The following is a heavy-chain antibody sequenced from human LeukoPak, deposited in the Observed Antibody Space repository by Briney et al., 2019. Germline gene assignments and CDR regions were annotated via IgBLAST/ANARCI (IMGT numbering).Heavy chain of an antibody. Sequence: SETLSLTCTVSGGSISSYYWGWIRQPPGKGLEWIGSIYYSGSTYYNPSLKSRVTISVDTSKNQFSLKLSSVTAADTAVYYCARRSDINPPFSWIQLHIFDYWGQGTLVTVSS. J-gene: IGHJ4*02. CDR1: GGSISSYY. CDR2: IYYSGST. D-gene: IGHD5-18*01. CDR3: ARRSDINPPFSWIQLHIFDY. V-gene: IGHV4-39*01.